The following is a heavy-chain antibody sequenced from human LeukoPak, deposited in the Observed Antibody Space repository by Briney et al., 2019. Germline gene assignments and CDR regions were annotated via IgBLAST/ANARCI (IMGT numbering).Heavy chain of an antibody. CDR2: IYIGGTS. J-gene: IGHJ6*02. CDR3: ARAESNYDSSGGYGMDV. V-gene: IGHV3-53*05. Sequence: GGSLRLSCAASGFTVSSNYMSWVRQAPGKGLEWVSVIYIGGTSYYGDSVKGRFTISRDNSKNTLYLQMNSLRAEDTAVYYCARAESNYDSSGGYGMDVWGQGTTVTVSS. D-gene: IGHD3-22*01. CDR1: GFTVSSNY.